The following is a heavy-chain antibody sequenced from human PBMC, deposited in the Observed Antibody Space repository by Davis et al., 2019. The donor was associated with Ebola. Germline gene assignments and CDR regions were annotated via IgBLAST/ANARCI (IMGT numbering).Heavy chain of an antibody. Sequence: SETLSLTCAVYGGSFSGYYWSWIRQPPGKGLEWIGEINHSGSTNYNPSLKSRVTISVDKSKNQFSLKLSSVTAADTAVYYCATGGWLLYGGGIHYFDYWGQGTLVTVSS. CDR3: ATGGWLLYGGGIHYFDY. D-gene: IGHD3-3*01. J-gene: IGHJ4*02. CDR1: GGSFSGYY. V-gene: IGHV4-34*01. CDR2: INHSGST.